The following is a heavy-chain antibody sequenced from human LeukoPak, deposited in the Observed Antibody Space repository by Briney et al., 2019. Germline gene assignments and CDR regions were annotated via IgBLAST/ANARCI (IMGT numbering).Heavy chain of an antibody. CDR2: IRYDGSNK. D-gene: IGHD1-26*01. J-gene: IGHJ5*02. Sequence: GGSLRLSCAASGFTFSSYGMHWVRQAPGKGLEWVAFIRYDGSNKYYADSVKGRFTISRDNSKNTMYLQMDSLRAEDTAIYYCAKTYRGELLPRVYNWFDPWGQGTLVTVSS. CDR1: GFTFSSYG. V-gene: IGHV3-30*02. CDR3: AKTYRGELLPRVYNWFDP.